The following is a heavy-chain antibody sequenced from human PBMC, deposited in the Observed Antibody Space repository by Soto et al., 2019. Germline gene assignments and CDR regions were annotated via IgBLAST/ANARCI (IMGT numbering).Heavy chain of an antibody. J-gene: IGHJ6*03. CDR1: GFTFSSYG. CDR2: ISYDGSNK. D-gene: IGHD6-6*01. V-gene: IGHV3-30*18. CDR3: AKDRGSIAAKENYYYYMDV. Sequence: GGSLRLSCAASGFTFSSYGMHWVRQAPGKGLEWVAVISYDGSNKYYADYVKGRFTISRDNSKNTLYLQMNSLRAEDTAVYYCAKDRGSIAAKENYYYYMDVWGKGTTVTVSS.